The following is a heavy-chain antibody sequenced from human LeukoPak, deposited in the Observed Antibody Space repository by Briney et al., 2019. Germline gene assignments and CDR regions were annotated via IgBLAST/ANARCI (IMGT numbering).Heavy chain of an antibody. CDR1: GGSFSGYY. J-gene: IGHJ5*02. D-gene: IGHD3-9*01. CDR3: ARGGRLRYFDWLPSNWFDP. Sequence: PSETLSLTCAVYGGSFSGYYWSWIRQPPGKGLEGIGEINHSGSTNYNPSLKSRVTISVDTSKNQFSLKLSSVTAADTAVYYCARGGRLRYFDWLPSNWFDPWGQGTLVTVSS. CDR2: INHSGST. V-gene: IGHV4-34*01.